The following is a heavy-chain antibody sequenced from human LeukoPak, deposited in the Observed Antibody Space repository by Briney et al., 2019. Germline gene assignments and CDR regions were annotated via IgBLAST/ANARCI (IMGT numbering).Heavy chain of an antibody. V-gene: IGHV1-8*03. CDR1: GYTFTSYD. CDR3: ARDQFEGITMVRGVMGAFDI. Sequence: GASVKVSCKASGYTFTSYDINWVRQATGQGLEWMGWMNPNSGNTGYAQKFQGRVTITRNTSISTAYMELSSLRSEDTAVYYCARDQFEGITMVRGVMGAFDIWGQGTMVTVSS. D-gene: IGHD3-10*01. CDR2: MNPNSGNT. J-gene: IGHJ3*02.